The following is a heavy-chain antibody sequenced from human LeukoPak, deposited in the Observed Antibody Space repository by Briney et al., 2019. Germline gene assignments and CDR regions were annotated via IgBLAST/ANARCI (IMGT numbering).Heavy chain of an antibody. D-gene: IGHD5-24*01. Sequence: PSETLSLTCSVSGESINNRDSYWGWIRQTPGKGLQWIGSIYYSGGTYSNPSLKSRVRMSVDTSENHFSLELTSVTAADTAMYYCARHAYNYGLDYFDPWGQGTLVTVSS. V-gene: IGHV4-39*01. CDR3: ARHAYNYGLDYFDP. J-gene: IGHJ5*02. CDR2: IYYSGGT. CDR1: GESINNRDSY.